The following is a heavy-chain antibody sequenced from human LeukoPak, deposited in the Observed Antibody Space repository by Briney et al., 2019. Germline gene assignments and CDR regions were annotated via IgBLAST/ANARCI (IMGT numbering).Heavy chain of an antibody. CDR1: EFTFSSYW. D-gene: IGHD1-1*01. CDR3: ARVRYYTTGQGFDY. V-gene: IGHV3-7*01. J-gene: IGHJ4*02. Sequence: QPGGSLRLSCVGSEFTFSSYWMTGVRQAPGKGLEWVANIKHDGSEKFYVDSVTGRFTISRDNAKNSLYLQMNTLRAEDTAVYYCARVRYYTTGQGFDYWGQGTLVTVSS. CDR2: IKHDGSEK.